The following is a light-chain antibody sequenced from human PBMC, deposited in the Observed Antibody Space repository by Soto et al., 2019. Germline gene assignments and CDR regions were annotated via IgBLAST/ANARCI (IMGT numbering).Light chain of an antibody. CDR1: QSVSSS. Sequence: KVMTQSPATLSVSPGERATLSCRASQSVSSSLAWYQQKPGQAPMLLIYGASTRTTGIPARFSGSGSGTEFTLTISSLQSEDFAVYYWQQYDSWPLTFGPGTKVDIK. V-gene: IGKV3-15*01. J-gene: IGKJ3*01. CDR3: QQYDSWPLT. CDR2: GAS.